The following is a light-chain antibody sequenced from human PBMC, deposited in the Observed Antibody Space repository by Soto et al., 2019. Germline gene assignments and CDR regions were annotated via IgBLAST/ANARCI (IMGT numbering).Light chain of an antibody. CDR2: GAS. V-gene: IGKV1-17*01. CDR1: QGIGSD. J-gene: IGKJ2*01. Sequence: DIQMTQSPSSLSASVGDRVTITCRASQGIGSDLAWYQQQPGKAPKRLIYGASTLQSGVPSRFSGSRSGTEYSLTISGLQPEDVATYYCLQHNSYPRTFGQGTKLEIK. CDR3: LQHNSYPRT.